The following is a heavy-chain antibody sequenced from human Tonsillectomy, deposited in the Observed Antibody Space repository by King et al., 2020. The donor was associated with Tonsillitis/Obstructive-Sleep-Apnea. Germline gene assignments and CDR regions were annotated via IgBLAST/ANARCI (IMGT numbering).Heavy chain of an antibody. J-gene: IGHJ3*02. V-gene: IGHV3-30*04. CDR3: ASVGLYDSSGYADTIDI. D-gene: IGHD3-22*01. Sequence: VQLVESGGGVVQPGRSLRLSCAASGFTFSSYAIHWVRQAPGKGLEWVAVISYDGSNKYYADSVKGRFTISRDNSKNPLDLQMYSLRAEDTAVYYCASVGLYDSSGYADTIDIWGEGTLVTVSS. CDR1: GFTFSSYA. CDR2: ISYDGSNK.